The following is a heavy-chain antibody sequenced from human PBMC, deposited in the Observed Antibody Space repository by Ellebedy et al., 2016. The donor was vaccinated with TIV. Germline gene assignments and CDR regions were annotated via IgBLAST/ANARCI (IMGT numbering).Heavy chain of an antibody. Sequence: SCKASGYTFTGYYMHWVRQAPGKGLEWVGRIKSKTDGGTTDYAAPVKGRFTISRDDSKNTLYLQMNSLKTEDTAVYYCTKDGPDIVAIQAYHYWGQGTLVTVSS. CDR3: TKDGPDIVAIQAYHY. J-gene: IGHJ4*02. CDR2: IKSKTDGGTT. V-gene: IGHV3-15*01. CDR1: GYTFTGYY. D-gene: IGHD5-12*01.